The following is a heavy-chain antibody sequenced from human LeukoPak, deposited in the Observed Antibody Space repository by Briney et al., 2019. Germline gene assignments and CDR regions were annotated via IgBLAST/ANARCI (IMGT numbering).Heavy chain of an antibody. V-gene: IGHV4-59*01. J-gene: IGHJ6*02. D-gene: IGHD3-10*01. CDR1: GCSISSYY. CDR2: IYYSGST. Sequence: SETLSLTCTVSGCSISSYYWSWIRQPPGKGLEWIGYIYYSGSTNYNPSLKSRVTISVDTSKNQFSLKLSSVTAADTAVYYCARDRAGITMVPYGMDVWGQGTTVTVSS. CDR3: ARDRAGITMVPYGMDV.